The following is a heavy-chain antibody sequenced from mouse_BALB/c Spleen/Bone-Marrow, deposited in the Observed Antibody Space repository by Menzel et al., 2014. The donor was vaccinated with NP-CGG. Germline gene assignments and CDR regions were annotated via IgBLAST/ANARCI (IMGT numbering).Heavy chain of an antibody. V-gene: IGHV1-7*01. CDR3: ARIYYYGRDY. D-gene: IGHD1-1*01. CDR2: INPSTGYT. J-gene: IGHJ2*01. Sequence: VQLVESGAELAKPGASVKMSCKASGYTFTNYWMHWVKQRPGQGLKWIGYINPSTGYTEYNQKFKDKATLTADKSSSTAYMQLSSLTSEDSAVYYCARIYYYGRDYWGQGTTLTVSS. CDR1: GYTFTNYW.